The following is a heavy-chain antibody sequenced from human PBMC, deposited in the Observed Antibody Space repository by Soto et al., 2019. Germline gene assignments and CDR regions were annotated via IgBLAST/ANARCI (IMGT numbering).Heavy chain of an antibody. J-gene: IGHJ6*02. V-gene: IGHV3-21*05. D-gene: IGHD4-4*01. Sequence: PGGSLRLSCVASGFTFRNYGMHWVRQAPGKGLEWVSYMSTISSYKNYADSVKGRFSISRDNAKNSLYLQMNSLRVEDTAVYYCVRDGYSNSWPDYYYGMDVWGQGTTVTVSS. CDR3: VRDGYSNSWPDYYYGMDV. CDR2: MSTISSYK. CDR1: GFTFRNYG.